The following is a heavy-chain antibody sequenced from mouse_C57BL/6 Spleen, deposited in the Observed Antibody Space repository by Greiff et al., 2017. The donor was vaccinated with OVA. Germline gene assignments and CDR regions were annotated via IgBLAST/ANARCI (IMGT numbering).Heavy chain of an antibody. CDR1: GYSFTGYY. D-gene: IGHD2-3*01. V-gene: IGHV1-42*01. CDR3: ARSHYDGYLWYFDV. J-gene: IGHJ1*03. CDR2: INPSTGGT. Sequence: EVQLQQSGPELVKPGASVKISCKASGYSFTGYYMNWVKQSPEKSLEWIGEINPSTGGTTYNQKFKAKATLTVDKSSSTAYMQLKSLTSEDSAVYYCARSHYDGYLWYFDVWGTGTTVTVSS.